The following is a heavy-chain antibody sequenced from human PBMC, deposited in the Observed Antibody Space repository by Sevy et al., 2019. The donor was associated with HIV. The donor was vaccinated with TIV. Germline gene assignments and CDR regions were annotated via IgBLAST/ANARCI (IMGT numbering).Heavy chain of an antibody. Sequence: GGSLRLSCAASGFTLNSYAMHWVRHTPVRGLEWMAVISYDGKDTYYADSVKGRFTISKDSSKNTLYLQMNSLRTEDTALYYCARAGVPSQHNVNPRLFFDYWGQGTVVTVSS. CDR3: ARAGVPSQHNVNPRLFFDY. J-gene: IGHJ4*02. CDR2: ISYDGKDT. CDR1: GFTLNSYA. V-gene: IGHV3-30*04.